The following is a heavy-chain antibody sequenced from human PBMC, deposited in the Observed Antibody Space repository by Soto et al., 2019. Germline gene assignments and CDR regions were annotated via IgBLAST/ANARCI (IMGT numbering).Heavy chain of an antibody. CDR3: AKELSGRLEGILDY. Sequence: GGSMRLSCAASRFTFSSYAMSWVRQAPGKGLEWVSGISGSDNSTYYADSVKGRFTISRDNSKNTLHLQMNSLGAEDTAVYYCAKELSGRLEGILDYWGQGTLVTVSS. D-gene: IGHD2-21*01. V-gene: IGHV3-23*01. CDR2: ISGSDNST. CDR1: RFTFSSYA. J-gene: IGHJ4*02.